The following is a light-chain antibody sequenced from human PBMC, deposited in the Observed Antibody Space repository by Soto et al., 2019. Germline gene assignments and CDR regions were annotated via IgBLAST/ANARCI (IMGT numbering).Light chain of an antibody. Sequence: DIVMTQTPLSSPVTLGQPASISCRSSQSLVHSDGNTYLNWLRQRPGQPPRLLIYKISNRFSGGTDRFSGSGAGTDCTLKIIRVEPEDVGGYYCMKVQHFPWTFGQGTKVE. CDR2: KIS. CDR3: MKVQHFPWT. CDR1: QSLVHSDGNTY. J-gene: IGKJ1*01. V-gene: IGKV2-24*01.